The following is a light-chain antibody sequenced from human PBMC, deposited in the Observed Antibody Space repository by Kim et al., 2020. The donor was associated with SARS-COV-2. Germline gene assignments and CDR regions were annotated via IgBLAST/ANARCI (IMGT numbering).Light chain of an antibody. CDR2: EDD. V-gene: IGLV6-57*04. CDR3: QSYNRDNVL. J-gene: IGLJ2*01. CDR1: SGSIDDNY. Sequence: NFMLTQPHSVSESPGKSVTISCTRSSGSIDDNYLQWYQQRPRGDPTTVIYEDDQRPSGVSDRFSGSIDSSSNSASLTSSGLRTENEADNYCQSYNRDNVLLGGGPRLT.